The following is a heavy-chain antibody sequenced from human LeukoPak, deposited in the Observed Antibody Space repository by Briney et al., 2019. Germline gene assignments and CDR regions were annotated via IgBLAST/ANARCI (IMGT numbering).Heavy chain of an antibody. CDR1: GLTFNKYW. CDR2: IKQDGSEK. J-gene: IGHJ1*01. V-gene: IGHV3-7*01. CDR3: ATGYSSGWYFYFQH. D-gene: IGHD6-19*01. Sequence: PGGSLRLSCEASGLTFNKYWMTWVRQAPGKGLEWVANIKQDGSEKNYVDSVKGRFTISRDNAKNSLSLRMNSLSAEDTAVYYCATGYSSGWYFYFQHWGQGSLVSVSS.